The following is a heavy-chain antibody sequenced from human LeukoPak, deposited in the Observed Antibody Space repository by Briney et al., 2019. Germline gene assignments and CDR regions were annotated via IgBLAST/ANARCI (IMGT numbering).Heavy chain of an antibody. J-gene: IGHJ4*02. CDR2: IWYDGSNK. CDR1: GFTFSNYG. V-gene: IGHV3-33*01. D-gene: IGHD6-13*01. Sequence: PGGSLRLSCAASGFTFSNYGMHWVRQAPGKGLEWVAVIWYDGSNKCYADSVKGRFTLSRDNSKNTLFLQMNSLRPEDTAVYFCARDLTQLALFDYWGQGTLVTVSS. CDR3: ARDLTQLALFDY.